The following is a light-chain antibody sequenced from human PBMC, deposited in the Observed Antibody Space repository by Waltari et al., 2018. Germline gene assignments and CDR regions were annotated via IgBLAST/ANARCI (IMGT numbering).Light chain of an antibody. CDR2: WAS. CDR1: QNRLYNSGNKNY. CDR3: QQCYSTPYT. V-gene: IGKV4-1*01. J-gene: IGKJ2*01. Sequence: DIVMTQSPDSLAVSLGERVAINCRSSQNRLYNSGNKNYLAWFQQKPVQPPKLLIYWASTRESVVPDRFSGSGSGTEFTLTISSLQAADVAVYYCQQCYSTPYTFGQGTKLEIK.